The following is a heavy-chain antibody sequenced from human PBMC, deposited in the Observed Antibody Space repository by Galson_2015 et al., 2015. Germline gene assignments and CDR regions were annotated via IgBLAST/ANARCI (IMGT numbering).Heavy chain of an antibody. V-gene: IGHV3-23*01. D-gene: IGHD1-26*01. CDR2: ISGSGGNT. J-gene: IGHJ4*02. CDR3: AKDRLGAIPFDY. CDR1: GFTFSSFA. Sequence: SLRLSCAASGFTFSSFAMSWVRQAPGKGLEWVSVISGSGGNTDYADSVKGRFTISRDNSKNTLYLQMNSLRAEDTAVYYCAKDRLGAIPFDYWGQGTLVTVSS.